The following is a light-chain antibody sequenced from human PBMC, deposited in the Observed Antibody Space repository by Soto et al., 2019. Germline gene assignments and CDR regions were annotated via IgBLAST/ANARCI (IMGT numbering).Light chain of an antibody. V-gene: IGKV1-39*01. Sequence: DIQMTQSPPSLSASVGDRVTITCRASESISSYLNWYRQEPGKAPNLLIYAASRLQSGGPSRFSGSGSGTDFTLTISSLQPEDFATYYCLQSYSIPHTFGQGTKVDIK. CDR2: AAS. CDR1: ESISSY. J-gene: IGKJ1*01. CDR3: LQSYSIPHT.